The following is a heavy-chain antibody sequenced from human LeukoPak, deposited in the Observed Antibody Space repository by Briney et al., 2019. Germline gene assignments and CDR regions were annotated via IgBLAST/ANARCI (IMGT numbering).Heavy chain of an antibody. V-gene: IGHV3-7*01. J-gene: IGHJ6*03. Sequence: GGSLRLSCVASKFTFSDYWMTWVHQAPGEGLQWVANIKHDGSEKYYVDSVKGRFTISRDNAKNSLYLQMASLRADDSAVYYCARVWSGSEIFSSVYYYYMDVWGKGTTVTVSS. CDR2: IKHDGSEK. D-gene: IGHD3-3*01. CDR1: KFTFSDYW. CDR3: ARVWSGSEIFSSVYYYYMDV.